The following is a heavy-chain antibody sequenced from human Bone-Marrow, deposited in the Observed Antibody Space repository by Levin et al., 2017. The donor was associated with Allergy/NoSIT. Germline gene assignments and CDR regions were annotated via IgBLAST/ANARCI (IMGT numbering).Heavy chain of an antibody. CDR2: ITSSSSYI. J-gene: IGHJ5*02. Sequence: RASVKVSCAASGFTFSSYSMNWVRQAPGKGLNWVSSITSSSSYIYYADSVKGRFTITRDNAKNSLYLQMNSLRAEDTAVYYCARGLEYSGLPWGQGTLVTVSS. CDR1: GFTFSSYS. D-gene: IGHD5-12*01. CDR3: ARGLEYSGLP. V-gene: IGHV3-21*01.